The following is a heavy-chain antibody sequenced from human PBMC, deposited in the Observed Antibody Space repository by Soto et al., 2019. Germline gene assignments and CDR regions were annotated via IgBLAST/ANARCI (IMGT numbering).Heavy chain of an antibody. J-gene: IGHJ4*02. V-gene: IGHV4-34*01. CDR2: FILSGST. CDR1: GGSFSGYY. D-gene: IGHD2-15*01. Sequence: PSETLSLTCAVYGGSFSGYYWSWIRQPPGKGLDWFGEFILSGSTNYNPSLKSRVTISVATSKNQFSLKLSFVTAADTVFFYCARGKYCSGGSCLVLFDYWGQGTLVTVSS. CDR3: ARGKYCSGGSCLVLFDY.